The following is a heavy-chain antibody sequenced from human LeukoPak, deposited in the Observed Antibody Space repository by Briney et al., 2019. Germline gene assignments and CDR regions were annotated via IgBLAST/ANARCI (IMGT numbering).Heavy chain of an antibody. CDR3: TTTYYYDSSGYYPNFYY. CDR1: GFTFSNAW. CDR2: IKSKTDGGTT. D-gene: IGHD3-22*01. Sequence: GGSLRLSCAASGFTFSNAWMSWVRQARGKGLEWVGRIKSKTDGGTTDYAAPVKGRFTISRDDSKNTLYLQMNSLKTEDTAVYYCTTTYYYDSSGYYPNFYYWGQGTLVTVSS. V-gene: IGHV3-15*01. J-gene: IGHJ4*02.